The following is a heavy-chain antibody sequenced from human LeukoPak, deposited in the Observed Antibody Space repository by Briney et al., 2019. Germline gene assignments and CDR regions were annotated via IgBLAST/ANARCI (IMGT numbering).Heavy chain of an antibody. CDR3: AKGDCSGGSCYSMGLDY. CDR1: GFTFSSYG. D-gene: IGHD2-15*01. V-gene: IGHV3-30*18. Sequence: PGGSLRLSCAASGFTFSSYGMHWVRQAPGKGLEWVAVISYDGSNKYYADSVKGRFTISRDNSKNTLYLQMNSLRAEDTAVYYCAKGDCSGGSCYSMGLDYWGQGTLVTVSS. CDR2: ISYDGSNK. J-gene: IGHJ4*02.